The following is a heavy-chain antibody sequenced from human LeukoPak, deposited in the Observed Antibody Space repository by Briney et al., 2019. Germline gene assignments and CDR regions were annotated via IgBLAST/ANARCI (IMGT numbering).Heavy chain of an antibody. CDR2: ISYDGSNK. Sequence: PGGSLRLSCAASGFTFSSYGMHWVRQAPGKGLEWVAVISYDGSNKYYADSVKGRFTISRDNSKNTLYLQMNSLRAEDTAVYYCAKDALRYSSSWPRGDYFDHWGQGTLVTVSS. CDR3: AKDALRYSSSWPRGDYFDH. CDR1: GFTFSSYG. D-gene: IGHD6-13*01. J-gene: IGHJ4*02. V-gene: IGHV3-30*18.